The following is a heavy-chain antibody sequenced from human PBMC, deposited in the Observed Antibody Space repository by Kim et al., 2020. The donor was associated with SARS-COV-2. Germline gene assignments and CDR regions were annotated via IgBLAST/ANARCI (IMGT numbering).Heavy chain of an antibody. Sequence: GESLKISCKGSGYSFTSYWIGWVRQMPGKGLEWMGIIYPGDSDTRYNPSFQGQVSISADKSTTTAYLQWNSLKASDTAMYYCVRRFDTSQFFVYWGQGTLVTVSS. V-gene: IGHV5-51*01. D-gene: IGHD3-22*01. CDR3: VRRFDTSQFFVY. CDR2: IYPGDSDT. CDR1: GYSFTSYW. J-gene: IGHJ4*02.